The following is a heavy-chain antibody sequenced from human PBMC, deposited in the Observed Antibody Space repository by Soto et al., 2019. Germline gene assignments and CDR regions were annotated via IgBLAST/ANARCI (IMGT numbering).Heavy chain of an antibody. J-gene: IGHJ4*02. CDR2: INTDGSST. CDR3: ARGLYSNIY. D-gene: IGHD1-26*01. CDR1: GFTFSSYW. V-gene: IGHV3-74*01. Sequence: GGSLRLSCAASGFTFSSYWMQWVRQGPGKGLLWVSRINTDGSSTSYADSVKGRFTISRDNAKNTLYLQMNSLRAEDTAVYYCARGLYSNIYWGQGTLVTVSS.